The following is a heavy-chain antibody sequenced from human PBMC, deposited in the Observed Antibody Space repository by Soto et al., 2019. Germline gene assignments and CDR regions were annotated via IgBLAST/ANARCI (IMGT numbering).Heavy chain of an antibody. V-gene: IGHV3-48*03. J-gene: IGHJ6*02. CDR3: VKDSNYYGMDV. D-gene: IGHD3-3*02. CDR2: ISGSGRTK. CDR1: GFTFSHYE. Sequence: EVQLVESGGGLVQPGGSLRLSCAASGFTFSHYELNWVRQARGKGLEWVSYISGSGRTKSYADSVRGRFTVSRDNAKNSLYLQMNSLRVEDTALYYCVKDSNYYGMDVWGQGTTVTVSS.